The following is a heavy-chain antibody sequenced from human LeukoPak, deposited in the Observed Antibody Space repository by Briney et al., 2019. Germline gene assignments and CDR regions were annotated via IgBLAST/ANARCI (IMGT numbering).Heavy chain of an antibody. CDR3: ATDLNGRFGELPDAFDI. CDR1: GYTFTELS. CDR2: FDPEDGET. D-gene: IGHD3-10*01. V-gene: IGHV1-24*01. Sequence: ASVKVSCKVSGYTFTELSMHWVRQAPGKGLEWMGGFDPEDGETIYAQKFQGRVTMTEDTSTDTAYMELSSLRSEDTAVYYCATDLNGRFGELPDAFDIWGQGTMVTVSS. J-gene: IGHJ3*02.